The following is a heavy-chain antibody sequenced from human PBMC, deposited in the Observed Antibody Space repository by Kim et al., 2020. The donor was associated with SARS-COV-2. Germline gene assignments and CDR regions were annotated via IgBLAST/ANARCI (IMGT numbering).Heavy chain of an antibody. CDR3: AKLIGWELLPYYFDY. J-gene: IGHJ4*01. CDR2: ISGSGGST. CDR1: GFTFSSYA. D-gene: IGHD1-26*01. Sequence: GGSLRLSCAASGFTFSSYAMSWVRQAPGKGLEWVSAISGSGGSTYYADSVKGRFTISRDNSKNTLYLQMNSLRAEDTAVYYCAKLIGWELLPYYFDYWGHGTLVTVSS. V-gene: IGHV3-23*01.